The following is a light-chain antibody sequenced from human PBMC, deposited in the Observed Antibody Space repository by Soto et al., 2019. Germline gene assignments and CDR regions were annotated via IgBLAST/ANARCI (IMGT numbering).Light chain of an antibody. CDR1: QSINNW. J-gene: IGKJ1*01. CDR2: KAF. V-gene: IGKV1-5*03. CDR3: QQYNSYPRT. Sequence: DIQMTQSPSTLSASVGDRVTITCLASQSINNWLAWYQQKPGKAPKLLIYKAFSLESGVPSRFSGRGSGTEFTLTISSLQPDDFATYYCQQYNSYPRTFGQGTKV.